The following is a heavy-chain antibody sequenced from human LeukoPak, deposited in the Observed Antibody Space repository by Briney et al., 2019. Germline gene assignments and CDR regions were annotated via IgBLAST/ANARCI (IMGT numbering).Heavy chain of an antibody. CDR1: GGSISSSSYY. V-gene: IGHV4-39*07. J-gene: IGHJ4*02. Sequence: SETLSLTCTVSGGSISSSSYYWGWIRQPPGKGLEWIGSIYYSGSTYYNPSLKSRVTISVDTSKNQFSLKLSSVTAADTAVYYCARMYSGSYYDFDYWGQGTLVTVSS. D-gene: IGHD1-26*01. CDR3: ARMYSGSYYDFDY. CDR2: IYYSGST.